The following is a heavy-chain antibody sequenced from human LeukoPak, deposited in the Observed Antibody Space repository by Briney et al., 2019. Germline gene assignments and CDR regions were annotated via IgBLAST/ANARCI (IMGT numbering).Heavy chain of an antibody. CDR2: ISYDGSNK. V-gene: IGHV3-30-3*01. J-gene: IGHJ3*02. D-gene: IGHD5-12*01. CDR3: ARDRGYSGYDAFDI. CDR1: GFTFSSYA. Sequence: GGSLRLSCAASGFTFSSYAMHWVRQAPGKGLEWVAVISYDGSNKHYADSVKGRFTISRDNSKNTLYLQMNSLRAEDTAVYYCARDRGYSGYDAFDIWGQGTVVTVSS.